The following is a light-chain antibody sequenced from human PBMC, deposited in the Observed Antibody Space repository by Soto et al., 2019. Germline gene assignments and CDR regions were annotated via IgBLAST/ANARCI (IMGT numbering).Light chain of an antibody. CDR1: QGISTW. CDR3: QQANSFPIT. CDR2: AAS. Sequence: DIQMTQSPSSMSASVGDRVDISCRASQGISTWVAWYQQKPGQAPKLLIYAASSLESGVPSRFSGRGSGTDFALTISNLQPEDFAIYYCQQANSFPITFGQGTRLEIK. V-gene: IGKV1-12*01. J-gene: IGKJ5*01.